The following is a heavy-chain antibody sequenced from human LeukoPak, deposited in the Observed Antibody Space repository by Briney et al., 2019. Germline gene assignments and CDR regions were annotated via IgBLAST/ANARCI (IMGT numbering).Heavy chain of an antibody. Sequence: PSETLSLTCTVSGGSISSYYWSWIRQPAGKGLEWIGRIYTSGSTNYNPSLKSRVTMSVDTSKNQFSLKLSSVTAADTAVYYCARDHYYYDSTGYYYLDYWGQGTLVTVSS. V-gene: IGHV4-4*07. CDR2: IYTSGST. CDR3: ARDHYYYDSTGYYYLDY. J-gene: IGHJ4*02. CDR1: GGSISSYY. D-gene: IGHD3-22*01.